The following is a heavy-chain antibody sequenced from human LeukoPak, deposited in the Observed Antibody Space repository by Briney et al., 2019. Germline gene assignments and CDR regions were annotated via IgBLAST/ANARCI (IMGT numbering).Heavy chain of an antibody. V-gene: IGHV1-2*06. CDR2: INPNSGGT. Sequence: ASVKVSCKASGYTFTRHYMHWVRQAPGQGLEWVGRINPNSGGTKYAQKFQGRVTMTRDTSANTVYMDLSSLRSDDTAVYYCARENEVITMIVVATFDSWGQGTLVTVSS. CDR3: ARENEVITMIVVATFDS. J-gene: IGHJ4*02. CDR1: GYTFTRHY. D-gene: IGHD3-22*01.